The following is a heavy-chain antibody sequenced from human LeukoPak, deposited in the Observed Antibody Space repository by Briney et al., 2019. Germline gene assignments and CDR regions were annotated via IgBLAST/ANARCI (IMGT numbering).Heavy chain of an antibody. CDR2: ISWNSGSI. CDR1: GFTFDDYA. Sequence: GGSLRLSCAASGFTFDDYAMHWVRQAPGKGLEWVSGISWNSGSIGYADSVKGRFTISRDNAKNSLYLQMNSLRAEDTASYYCAKSLLYYYDSSGYSDAFDIWGQGTMVTVSS. D-gene: IGHD3-22*01. V-gene: IGHV3-9*01. CDR3: AKSLLYYYDSSGYSDAFDI. J-gene: IGHJ3*02.